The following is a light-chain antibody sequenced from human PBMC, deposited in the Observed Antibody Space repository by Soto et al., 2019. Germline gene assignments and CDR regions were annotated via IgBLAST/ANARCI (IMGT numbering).Light chain of an antibody. Sequence: QSVLTQPPSVSAAPGQKVTISCSGRSSNIGNNYVSWYQQAPGTAPKLLIKDNDKRPSGIPDRFSGSKSGTSATLGITGLQTGDEADYYCGTWDSSLSAVVFGGGTKLTVL. V-gene: IGLV1-51*01. CDR3: GTWDSSLSAVV. CDR1: SSNIGNNY. CDR2: DND. J-gene: IGLJ2*01.